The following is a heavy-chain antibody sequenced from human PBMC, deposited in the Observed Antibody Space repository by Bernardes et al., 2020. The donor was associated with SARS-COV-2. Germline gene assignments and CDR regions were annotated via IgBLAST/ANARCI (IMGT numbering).Heavy chain of an antibody. Sequence: GGSLRLSCAASGFTFSTYSMNWVRQAPGMGLEWVSYISRSGNTIHYADSVKGRFTIFRDNAQNSLYLQMNSLRVEDTAVYYCARDSDGNTWGNGMDVWGQGTTVAVSS. CDR2: ISRSGNTI. J-gene: IGHJ6*02. CDR3: ARDSDGNTWGNGMDV. D-gene: IGHD3-16*01. CDR1: GFTFSTYS. V-gene: IGHV3-48*01.